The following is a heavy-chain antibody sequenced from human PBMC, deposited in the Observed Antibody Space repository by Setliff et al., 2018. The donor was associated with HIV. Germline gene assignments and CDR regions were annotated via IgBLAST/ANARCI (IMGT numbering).Heavy chain of an antibody. CDR1: GGSISSGGYY. V-gene: IGHV4-31*03. D-gene: IGHD4-17*01. J-gene: IGHJ6*02. Sequence: PSETLSLTCTVSGGSISSGGYYWSWIRQHPGKGLEWIGYIYYSGSTYYNPSLKSRATISVDTSKNQFSLKLSSVTAADTAVYYCARDYGDTPSYYYYYGMDVWGQGTTVTVSS. CDR2: IYYSGST. CDR3: ARDYGDTPSYYYYYGMDV.